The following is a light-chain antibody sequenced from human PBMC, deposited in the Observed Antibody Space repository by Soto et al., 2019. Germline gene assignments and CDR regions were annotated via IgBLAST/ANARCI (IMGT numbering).Light chain of an antibody. V-gene: IGKV4-1*01. J-gene: IGKJ2*01. CDR3: LQTYTVPRT. CDR1: QSVLLTANHKNC. Sequence: DIVMTQSPDSLAVSLGERATINCKSSQSVLLTANHKNCLAWFQQKPGHPPKLLIYWASIRESGVPDRFSGGGSGTDFTLTISSLQPEDFAAYYCLQTYTVPRTFGQGTNLDIK. CDR2: WAS.